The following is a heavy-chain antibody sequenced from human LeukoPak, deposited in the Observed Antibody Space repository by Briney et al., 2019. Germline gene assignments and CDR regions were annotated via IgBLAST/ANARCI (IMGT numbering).Heavy chain of an antibody. Sequence: GRSLRLSCAASGFTFSSYGMHWVRQAPGKGLEWVSVIYSGGSTYYADSVKGRFTISRDNSKNTLYLQMNSLRAEDTAVYYCAKSSGYQEVYYFDYWGQGTLVTVSS. CDR3: AKSSGYQEVYYFDY. CDR1: GFTFSSYG. V-gene: IGHV3-66*01. J-gene: IGHJ4*02. CDR2: IYSGGST. D-gene: IGHD3-22*01.